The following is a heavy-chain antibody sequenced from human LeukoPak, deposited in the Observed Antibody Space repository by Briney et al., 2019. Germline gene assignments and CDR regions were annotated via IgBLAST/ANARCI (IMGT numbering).Heavy chain of an antibody. CDR3: AKGGGGLGYSSGWYFDC. J-gene: IGHJ4*02. V-gene: IGHV4-59*01. CDR1: GGSITGYY. D-gene: IGHD6-19*01. CDR2: IYDSGST. Sequence: PSETLSLTCSVSGGSITGYYWSWIRQPPGKGLEWIGYIYDSGSTNYNPSLKSRVTISVDTSKNQFSLKLSSVTAADTAVYYCAKGGGGLGYSSGWYFDCWGQGTLVTVSS.